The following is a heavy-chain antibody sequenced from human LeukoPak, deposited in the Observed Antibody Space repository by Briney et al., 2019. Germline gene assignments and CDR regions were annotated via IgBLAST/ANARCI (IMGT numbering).Heavy chain of an antibody. CDR3: ARVKGRNPFPDY. CDR1: GGSISSYY. D-gene: IGHD2/OR15-2a*01. V-gene: IGHV4-59*01. J-gene: IGHJ4*02. Sequence: SETLSLTCAVYGGSISSYYWSWIRQPPGKGLEWIGYIYYSGSTNYNPSLKSRVTISVDTSKNQFSLKLSSMTAADTAVYYCARVKGRNPFPDYWGQGTLVTVSS. CDR2: IYYSGST.